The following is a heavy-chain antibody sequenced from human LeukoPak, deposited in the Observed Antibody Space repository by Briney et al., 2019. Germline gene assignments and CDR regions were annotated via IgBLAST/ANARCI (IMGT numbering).Heavy chain of an antibody. CDR2: ISYDGSNK. D-gene: IGHD2-21*01. J-gene: IGHJ4*02. CDR1: GFTFSSYA. V-gene: IGHV3-30*04. Sequence: PGGSLRLSCAASGFTFSSYAMHWVRQAPGKGLEWVAVISYDGSNKYYADSVKGRFTISRDNSKNTLYLQMNSLRAEDTAVYYCAKKLFQGWGFYFDYWGQGTLVTVSS. CDR3: AKKLFQGWGFYFDY.